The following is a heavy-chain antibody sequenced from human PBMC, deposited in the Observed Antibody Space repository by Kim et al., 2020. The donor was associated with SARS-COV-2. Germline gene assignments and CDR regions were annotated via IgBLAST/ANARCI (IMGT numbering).Heavy chain of an antibody. J-gene: IGHJ6*02. CDR1: RVTFGNYW. D-gene: IGHD3-10*01. CDR3: AKGFFRDGFDV. Sequence: GGSLRLSCAVSRVTFGNYWISWVREAPVKGLAWVARLSSSGRITNYADSVKGRFTMSRDNAENTLYLQMNSLRAEDTAVYYCAKGFFRDGFDVWGQGTTVTVSS. CDR2: LSSSGRIT. V-gene: IGHV3-74*01.